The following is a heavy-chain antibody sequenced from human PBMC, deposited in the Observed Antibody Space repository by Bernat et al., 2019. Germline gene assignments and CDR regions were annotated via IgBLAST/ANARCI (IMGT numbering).Heavy chain of an antibody. D-gene: IGHD3-16*01. CDR3: SRTAFVFDDVFDI. V-gene: IGHV3-74*01. CDR1: GFSLSSYL. J-gene: IGHJ3*02. Sequence: EVKVVESGGGLVQPGGSLRLSCEASGFSLSSYLMHWVRQAPGERLVWVSRITSDGTNKIYADSVKGRFTISRDNAKNTLYLQMNSLRAEDTAVYYCSRTAFVFDDVFDIWGQVTKVTVSS. CDR2: ITSDGTNK.